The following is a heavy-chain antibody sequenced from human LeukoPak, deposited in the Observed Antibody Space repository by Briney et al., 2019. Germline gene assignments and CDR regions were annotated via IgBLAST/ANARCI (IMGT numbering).Heavy chain of an antibody. D-gene: IGHD1-14*01. CDR3: AKPAKTDYADY. CDR1: GFTLSSYA. J-gene: IGHJ4*02. CDR2: ISDTGNT. Sequence: PGGSLRLSCAASGFTLSSYAMSWVRQAPGKGLEWVSAISDTGNTYHADSVKGRFTISRDSSKNTLYLQMNSLRAEDTALYYCAKPAKTDYADYWGQGTLVTVSS. V-gene: IGHV3-23*01.